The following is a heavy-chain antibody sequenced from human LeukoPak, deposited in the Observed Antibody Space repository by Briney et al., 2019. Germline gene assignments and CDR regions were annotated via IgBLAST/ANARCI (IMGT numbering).Heavy chain of an antibody. CDR2: ISPNSGGT. V-gene: IGHV1-2*02. CDR1: GYTSTGYY. Sequence: ASVKVSCKASGYTSTGYYMHWVRQAPGQGLEWIGWISPNSGGTNYAQKFQGRVTMTRDTSISTAYMELSRLRSDDTAVYYCARVEQIAVAGLPFVYWGQGTLVTVSS. J-gene: IGHJ4*02. CDR3: ARVEQIAVAGLPFVY. D-gene: IGHD6-19*01.